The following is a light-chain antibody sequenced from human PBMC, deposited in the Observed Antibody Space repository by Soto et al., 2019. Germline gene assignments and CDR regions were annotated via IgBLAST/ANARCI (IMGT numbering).Light chain of an antibody. CDR1: HDISTY. J-gene: IGKJ5*01. CDR3: QQLNTLPFT. CDR2: EAS. V-gene: IGKV1-9*01. Sequence: DIQLAQSASLLCASVGDRVTITCLASHDISTYLAWYQQKPGEAPKLMIYEASTLQSGVPSRFSGSGSGTEFTLTISGLLPEDFATYHCQQLNTLPFTFGQGTRLEI.